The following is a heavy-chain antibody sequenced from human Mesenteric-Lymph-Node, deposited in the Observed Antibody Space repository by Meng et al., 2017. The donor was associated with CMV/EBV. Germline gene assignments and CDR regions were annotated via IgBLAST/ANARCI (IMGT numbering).Heavy chain of an antibody. CDR2: IIPILGIA. J-gene: IGHJ5*02. CDR1: GGTFSSYT. V-gene: IGHV1-69*04. D-gene: IGHD2-8*01. CDR3: AREDIVLMGEGWFDP. Sequence: SVKVSCKASGGTFSSYTISWVRQAPGQGLEWMGRIIPILGIANYAQKFQGRVTITADKSTSTAYMELSSLRSEDTAVYYCAREDIVLMGEGWFDPWGQGTLVTVSS.